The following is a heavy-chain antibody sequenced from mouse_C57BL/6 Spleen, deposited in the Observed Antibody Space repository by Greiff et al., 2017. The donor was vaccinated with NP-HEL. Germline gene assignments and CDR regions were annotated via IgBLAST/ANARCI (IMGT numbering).Heavy chain of an antibody. J-gene: IGHJ2*01. Sequence: VQLKESGPGLVKPSQSLSLTCSVTGYSITSGYYWNWIRQFPGNKLEWMGYISYDGSNNYNPSLKNRISITRDTSKNQFFLKLNSVTTEDTATYYCARFTTPQSYFDYWGQGTTLTVSS. CDR2: ISYDGSN. V-gene: IGHV3-6*01. D-gene: IGHD1-1*01. CDR1: GYSITSGYY. CDR3: ARFTTPQSYFDY.